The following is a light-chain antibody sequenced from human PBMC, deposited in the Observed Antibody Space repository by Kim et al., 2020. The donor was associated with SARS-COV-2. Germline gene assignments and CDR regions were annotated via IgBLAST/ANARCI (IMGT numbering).Light chain of an antibody. CDR2: EVS. CDR3: LQVTHWPPT. J-gene: IGKJ1*01. CDR1: QSLVYRDGNTF. Sequence: DVLMTQSPLSLPVALGQPASISCRSSQSLVYRDGNTFLHWFQQRPGQSPRRLISEVSNRDSGVPDRFSGSGSGTEFTLKISSVEAEEVGIYFSLQVTHWPPTFGQGTKSDIK. V-gene: IGKV2-30*01.